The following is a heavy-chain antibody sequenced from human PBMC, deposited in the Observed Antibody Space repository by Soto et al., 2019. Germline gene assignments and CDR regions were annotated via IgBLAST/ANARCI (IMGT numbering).Heavy chain of an antibody. J-gene: IGHJ6*02. D-gene: IGHD6-13*01. CDR1: GFTFSSYE. CDR3: ARALSIEGEWGAHSSPRDYYGMDV. Sequence: EVQLVESGGGLVQPGGSLRLSCAASGFTFSSYEMNWVRQAPGKGLEWVSYISSSGSTIYYADSVKGRFTISRDNDKNSLYLQMNRLRAEDTAVYSCARALSIEGEWGAHSSPRDYYGMDVWGQGTTVTVSS. CDR2: ISSSGSTI. V-gene: IGHV3-48*03.